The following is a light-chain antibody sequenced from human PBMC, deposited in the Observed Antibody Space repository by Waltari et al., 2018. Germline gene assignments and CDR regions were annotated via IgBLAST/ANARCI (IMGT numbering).Light chain of an antibody. J-gene: IGLJ2*01. CDR1: SSNIGRNT. CDR2: TNN. Sequence: QSVVTQAPSASGTPGTRVTISCSGSSSNIGRNTVNWYHQHPGTAPKLVIYTNNQRPSGFPDRFSGSKAGTSALLAISGLQSEDEADYYCAVWDDSLNVVFGGGTKLTVL. V-gene: IGLV1-44*01. CDR3: AVWDDSLNVV.